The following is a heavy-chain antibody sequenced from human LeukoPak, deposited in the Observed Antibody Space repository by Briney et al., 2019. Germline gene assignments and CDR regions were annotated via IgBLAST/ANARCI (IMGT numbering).Heavy chain of an antibody. Sequence: PSETLSLTCTVSGGSISSSDYYWGWIRQPPGKGLEWIGSIYYSGSTYYNPSLKSRVTISVDTSKNQFSLKLSSVTAADTAVYYCARRPYCSSTSCYGYHFDYWGQGTLVTVSS. J-gene: IGHJ4*02. D-gene: IGHD2-2*01. V-gene: IGHV4-39*01. CDR2: IYYSGST. CDR3: ARRPYCSSTSCYGYHFDY. CDR1: GGSISSSDYY.